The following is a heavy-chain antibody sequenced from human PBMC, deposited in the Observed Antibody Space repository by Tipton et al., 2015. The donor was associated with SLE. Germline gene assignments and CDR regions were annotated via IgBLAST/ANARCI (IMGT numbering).Heavy chain of an antibody. J-gene: IGHJ4*02. Sequence: QSGPEVKKPGASVKVSCKASGYTFTSYYMHWVRQAPGQGLEWMGIINPSGGSTSYAQKFQGRVTMTRDTSTSTFYLELSSLRSGDSPLYYFARGIDIMITFGGVIGDCYWGQGPLFTLSS. V-gene: IGHV1-46*01. CDR3: ARGIDIMITFGGVIGDCY. CDR2: INPSGGST. CDR1: GYTFTSYY. D-gene: IGHD3-16*02.